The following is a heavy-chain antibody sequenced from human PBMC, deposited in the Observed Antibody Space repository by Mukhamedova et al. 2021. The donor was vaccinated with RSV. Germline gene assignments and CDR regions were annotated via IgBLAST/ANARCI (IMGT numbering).Heavy chain of an antibody. Sequence: FSISRDNSKNTLYLQMSSLRREDTAVYYCTRTTSGPADYWGQGTLVAVSS. D-gene: IGHD5-12*01. CDR3: TRTTSGPADY. V-gene: IGHV3-30*15. J-gene: IGHJ4*02.